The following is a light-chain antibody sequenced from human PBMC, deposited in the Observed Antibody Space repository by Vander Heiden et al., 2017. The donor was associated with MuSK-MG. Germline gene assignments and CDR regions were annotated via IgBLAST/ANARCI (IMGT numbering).Light chain of an antibody. CDR3: GKSGNSLSGVV. V-gene: IGLV1-51*01. CDR2: YNN. J-gene: IGLJ3*02. Sequence: QSVFTQPPSVSPAQGQKVTISCSGSSSNIGNIYVSWYQHVPGAAPKLLMVYNNARPSGIPDRLLCYKAGTSATPGTNGLQTGEEADVYCGKSGNSLSGVVFGGGTKLTVL. CDR1: SSNIGNIY.